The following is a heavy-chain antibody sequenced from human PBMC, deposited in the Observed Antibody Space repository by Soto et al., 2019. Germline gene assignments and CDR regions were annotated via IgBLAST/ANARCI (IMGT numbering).Heavy chain of an antibody. Sequence: ASVKVSCKGSGYSFTSYWIGWVRQMPGKGLEWMGIIYPGDSDTRYSPSFQGQVTISADKSISTAYLQWSSLKASDTAMYYCAMGVLQLDAFDIWGQGTMVTVSS. J-gene: IGHJ3*02. V-gene: IGHV5-51*01. D-gene: IGHD6-6*01. CDR1: GYSFTSYW. CDR3: AMGVLQLDAFDI. CDR2: IYPGDSDT.